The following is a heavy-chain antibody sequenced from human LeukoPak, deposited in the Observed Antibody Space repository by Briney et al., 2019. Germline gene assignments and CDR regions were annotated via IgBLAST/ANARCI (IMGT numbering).Heavy chain of an antibody. Sequence: SETLSLTCTVSGGSVSSGSYYWSWIRQPPGKGLGWIGYIYYSGSTNYNPSLKSRVTISVDTSKNQFSLKLSSVTAADTAVYYCAADYGEPYWGQGTLVTVPS. D-gene: IGHD4-17*01. V-gene: IGHV4-61*01. CDR2: IYYSGST. CDR3: AADYGEPY. CDR1: GGSVSSGSYY. J-gene: IGHJ4*02.